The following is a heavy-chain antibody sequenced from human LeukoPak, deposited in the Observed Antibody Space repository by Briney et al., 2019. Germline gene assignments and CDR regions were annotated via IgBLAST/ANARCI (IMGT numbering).Heavy chain of an antibody. Sequence: ASVKVSCKASAYTFTAYYMHWVRQAPGQGLEWMGWIDSKNGDTEYAQKFQSRLIITRDTSIGIAYMELRSLISDDTAVYYCASEAYCSGGRWSAQRVASWGQGTPVTVSS. CDR1: AYTFTAYY. J-gene: IGHJ5*02. CDR2: IDSKNGDT. V-gene: IGHV1-2*02. CDR3: ASEAYCSGGRWSAQRVAS. D-gene: IGHD2-15*01.